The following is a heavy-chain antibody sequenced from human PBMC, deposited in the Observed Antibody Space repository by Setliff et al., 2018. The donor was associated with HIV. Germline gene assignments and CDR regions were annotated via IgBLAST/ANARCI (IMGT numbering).Heavy chain of an antibody. CDR2: LYHSGNT. CDR1: GYSISSGYY. CDR3: ATYADRESNRFDP. V-gene: IGHV4-38-2*01. D-gene: IGHD3-10*01. Sequence: PSETLSLTCAVSGYSISSGYYWGWIRQTPGKGLEWIGSLYHSGNTYYNPSLKSRLIISMDTSKNQFSLKLISVSAADTAVYYCATYADRESNRFDPWGQGILVTVSS. J-gene: IGHJ5*02.